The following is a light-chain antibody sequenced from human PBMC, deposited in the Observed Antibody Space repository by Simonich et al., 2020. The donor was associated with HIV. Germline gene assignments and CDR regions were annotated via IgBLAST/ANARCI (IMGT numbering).Light chain of an antibody. V-gene: IGKV1-39*01. Sequence: DIQMTQSPSSLSASVGDRVTITCRTSQSISSYVNWYQQKPGKAPKLLIYAASSLQSWVPSRFSGSGSGTDFTLTISSLQPEEFATYYCQQSYSTPPYTFGQGTKLEIK. CDR1: QSISSY. CDR2: AAS. J-gene: IGKJ2*01. CDR3: QQSYSTPPYT.